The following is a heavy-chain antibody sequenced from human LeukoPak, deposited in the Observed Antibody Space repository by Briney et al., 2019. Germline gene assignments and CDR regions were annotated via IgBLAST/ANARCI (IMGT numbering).Heavy chain of an antibody. Sequence: SETLSLTCAVYGGSFSGYYWSWIRQPPGKGLEWIGEINHSGSTNYNPSLKSRVTISVDTSKNQFSLELSSVTAADTAVYYCARIADTVTTDGNFDYWGQGTLVTVSS. CDR1: GGSFSGYY. J-gene: IGHJ4*02. CDR2: INHSGST. CDR3: ARIADTVTTDGNFDY. V-gene: IGHV4-34*01. D-gene: IGHD4-11*01.